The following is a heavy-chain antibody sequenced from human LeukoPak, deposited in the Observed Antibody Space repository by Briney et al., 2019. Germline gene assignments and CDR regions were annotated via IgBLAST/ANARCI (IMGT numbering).Heavy chain of an antibody. CDR1: GYTFSGNY. J-gene: IGHJ6*04. CDR3: ARGGSSSGSYYYGVDA. D-gene: IGHD3-10*01. Sequence: ASVRVSCKTSGYTFSGNYIYWVRQPPGQGLEWMGWINPNSGEVNYAQKFQGRVTITRDTSISTAYMDLSSLISDDTAVYYCARGGSSSGSYYYGVDAWGEGTTVTVSS. CDR2: INPNSGEV. V-gene: IGHV1-2*02.